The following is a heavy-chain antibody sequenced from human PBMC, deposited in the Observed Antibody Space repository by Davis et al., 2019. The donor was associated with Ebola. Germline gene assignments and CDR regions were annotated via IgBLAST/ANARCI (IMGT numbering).Heavy chain of an antibody. CDR3: ARYSSTGDPYGMDV. CDR2: INPNSGGT. CDR1: GYTFTGYY. V-gene: IGHV1-2*02. D-gene: IGHD1-1*01. J-gene: IGHJ6*02. Sequence: ASVKVSCKASGYTFTGYYMHWVRQAPGQGLEWMGWINPNSGGTNYAQKFQGRVTMTRDTSISTAYMELSRLRSDDTAVYYCARYSSTGDPYGMDVWGQGTMVTVSS.